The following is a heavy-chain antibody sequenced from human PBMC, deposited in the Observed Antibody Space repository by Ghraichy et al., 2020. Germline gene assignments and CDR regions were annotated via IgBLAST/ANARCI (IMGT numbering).Heavy chain of an antibody. J-gene: IGHJ4*02. CDR3: ARVGQSRGWLQSYFFDY. V-gene: IGHV4-39*01. CDR2: IYDSGST. CDR1: GGSISSSSYY. D-gene: IGHD5-24*01. Sequence: SETLSLTCTVSGGSISSSSYYWGWIRQPPGKGLEGIGSIYDSGSTYYNPSLKSRVTISVDTSKNQFSLKLSSVTAADTAVYYCARVGQSRGWLQSYFFDYWGKGTLVTVSS.